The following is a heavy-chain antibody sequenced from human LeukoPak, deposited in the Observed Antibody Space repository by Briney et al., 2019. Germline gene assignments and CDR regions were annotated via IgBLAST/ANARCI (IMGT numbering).Heavy chain of an antibody. CDR1: GYTFTGSY. Sequence: ASVKVSCKASGYTFTGSYIYWVRQAPGQGLEWMGWINPNNGGTSYSQKFQGRVTMTRDTSTSTVYMELSSLRSEDTAVYYCARGDGLYCSGGSCLPDYWGQGTLVTVSS. CDR3: ARGDGLYCSGGSCLPDY. D-gene: IGHD2-15*01. CDR2: INPNNGGT. V-gene: IGHV1-2*02. J-gene: IGHJ4*02.